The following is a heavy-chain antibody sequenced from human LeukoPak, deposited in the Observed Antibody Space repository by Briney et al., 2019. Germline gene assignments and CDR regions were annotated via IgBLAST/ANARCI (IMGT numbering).Heavy chain of an antibody. CDR2: IIPIFGTA. CDR3: ARGTVVVPAATNWFDP. V-gene: IGHV1-69*13. J-gene: IGHJ5*02. D-gene: IGHD2-2*01. CDR1: GGTFSSYA. Sequence: SVKVSCKASGGTFSSYAISWVRQAPGQGLEWMGGIIPIFGTANYAQKFQGRVTITADESTSTAYMELSSLRSEDTAVYYCARGTVVVPAATNWFDPWGQGTLVTVSS.